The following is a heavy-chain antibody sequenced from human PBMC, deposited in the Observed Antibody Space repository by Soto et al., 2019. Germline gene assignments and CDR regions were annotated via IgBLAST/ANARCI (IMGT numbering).Heavy chain of an antibody. D-gene: IGHD6-19*01. CDR2: IYYSGST. Sequence: PSETLSLTCTVSGGSVSSGSYYWSWIRQPPGKGLEWIGYIYYSGSTNYNPSLKSRVTISVDTSKNQFSLKLSSVTAADTAVYYCARDHAVAGPQYYYYYYGMDVWGQGTTVTVSS. J-gene: IGHJ6*02. CDR1: GGSVSSGSYY. CDR3: ARDHAVAGPQYYYYYYGMDV. V-gene: IGHV4-61*01.